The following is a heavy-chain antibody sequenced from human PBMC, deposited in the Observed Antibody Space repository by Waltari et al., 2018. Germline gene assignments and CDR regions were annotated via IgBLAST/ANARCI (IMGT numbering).Heavy chain of an antibody. D-gene: IGHD1-26*01. CDR1: GGSISSSSYY. CDR3: ARLPQWELGAFDI. Sequence: QLQLQESGPGLVKPSETLSLTCTVSGGSISSSSYYWGWIRQPPGKGLEWIGSIYYSGSTYYNPSLKSRVTISVDTSKNQFSLKLSSVTAADTAVYYCARLPQWELGAFDIWGQGTMVTVSS. J-gene: IGHJ3*02. V-gene: IGHV4-39*07. CDR2: IYYSGST.